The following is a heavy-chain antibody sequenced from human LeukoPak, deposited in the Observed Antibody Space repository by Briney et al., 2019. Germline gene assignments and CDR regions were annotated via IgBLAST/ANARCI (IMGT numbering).Heavy chain of an antibody. D-gene: IGHD5-24*01. CDR3: ARRGRDGYNYSRPSPIPHTRDAFDI. V-gene: IGHV4-34*01. Sequence: KPSETLSLTCAVYGGSFSGYYWSWIRQPPGKGLEWIGEINHSGSTNYNPSLKSRVTVSVDTSKNQFSLKLRSVTAADTAVYYCARRGRDGYNYSRPSPIPHTRDAFDIWGQGTMVTVSS. CDR1: GGSFSGYY. J-gene: IGHJ3*02. CDR2: INHSGST.